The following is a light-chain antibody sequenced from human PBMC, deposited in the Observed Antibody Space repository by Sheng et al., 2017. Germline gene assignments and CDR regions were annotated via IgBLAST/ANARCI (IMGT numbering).Light chain of an antibody. CDR1: QSISSW. CDR2: QAS. V-gene: IGKV1-5*03. CDR3: HQYSTYSGT. Sequence: DIQMTQSPSTLSASVGDRVTITCRASQSISSWLAWYQQKPGKAPNLLIYQASTLKTGVPSRFSGSGFGTEFTLTITSLEPDDFASYYCHQYSTYSGTFGQGTKLEIK. J-gene: IGKJ2*01.